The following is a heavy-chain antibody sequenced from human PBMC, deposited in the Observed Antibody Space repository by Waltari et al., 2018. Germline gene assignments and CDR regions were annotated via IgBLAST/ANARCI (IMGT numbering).Heavy chain of an antibody. V-gene: IGHV3-23*01. D-gene: IGHD1-26*01. CDR2: ISGSGGST. Sequence: EVQLLESGGGLVQPGGSLRLSCAASGFTFSSYAMSWVRQAPGKGLEWVSAISGSGGSTYYADSVKGRFTISRDNSKNTLYLQMNSLRAEDTAVYYCARNPSGIVGVLLKDYYMDVWGKGTTVTVSS. CDR1: GFTFSSYA. J-gene: IGHJ6*03. CDR3: ARNPSGIVGVLLKDYYMDV.